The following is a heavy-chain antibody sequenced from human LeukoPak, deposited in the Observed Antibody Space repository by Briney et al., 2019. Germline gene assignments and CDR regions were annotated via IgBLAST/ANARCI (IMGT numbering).Heavy chain of an antibody. CDR3: TTEPVGEYYYGMDV. V-gene: IGHV3-15*01. J-gene: IGHJ6*04. D-gene: IGHD4-17*01. Sequence: GGSLRLSCAASGFTFSNAWMSWVRQAPGRGLEWVGRIKSKTDGGTTDYAAPVKGRFTISRDDSKNTLYLQMNSLKTEDTAVYYCTTEPVGEYYYGMDVWGKGTTVTVSS. CDR2: IKSKTDGGTT. CDR1: GFTFSNAW.